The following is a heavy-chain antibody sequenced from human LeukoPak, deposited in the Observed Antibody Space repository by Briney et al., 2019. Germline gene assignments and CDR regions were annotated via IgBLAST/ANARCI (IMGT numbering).Heavy chain of an antibody. CDR2: INHSGSA. Sequence: SETLSLTCTVSGGSISSYYWTWIRRPPGKGLEWIGEINHSGSANYNPSLMSRVTISLDTSKNHFSLNLSSVTAADTAVYYCARGQGTVTTHWGQGTLVTVSS. CDR3: ARGQGTVTTH. CDR1: GGSISSYY. V-gene: IGHV4-34*01. J-gene: IGHJ4*02. D-gene: IGHD4-17*01.